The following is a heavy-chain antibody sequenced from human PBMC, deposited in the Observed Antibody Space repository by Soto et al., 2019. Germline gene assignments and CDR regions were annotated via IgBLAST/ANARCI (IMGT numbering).Heavy chain of an antibody. CDR1: GGSISSGGYS. J-gene: IGHJ4*02. CDR2: IYHSGST. D-gene: IGHD6-13*01. Sequence: QLQLQESGSGLVKPSQTLSLTCAVSGGSISSGGYSWSWIRQPPGKGLEWIGYIYHSGSTYYNPSLKGWVTLSVDRSEDPVSLKLGFVAAADTAVYYLGSGQELVRKHLGQGTLVTVSS. V-gene: IGHV4-30-2*01. CDR3: GSGQELVRKH.